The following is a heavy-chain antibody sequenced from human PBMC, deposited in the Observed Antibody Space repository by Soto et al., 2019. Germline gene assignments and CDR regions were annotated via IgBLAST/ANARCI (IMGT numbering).Heavy chain of an antibody. D-gene: IGHD6-6*01. J-gene: IGHJ3*02. CDR3: AKGVRRSSLGAFYI. V-gene: IGHV3-23*01. CDR1: GFTFSSYA. CDR2: ISGSGGST. Sequence: VQLLESGGGLVQPGGSLRLSCAASGFTFSSYALSWVRQAAGEGLEWVSAISGSGGSTYYADSVKGRFTISRDNSKTTLYLQMNSLRAEDTAVYYCAKGVRRSSLGAFYIWGQGTMGTVSS.